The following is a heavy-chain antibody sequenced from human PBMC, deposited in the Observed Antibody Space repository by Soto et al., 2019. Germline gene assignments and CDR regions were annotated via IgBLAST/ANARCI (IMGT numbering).Heavy chain of an antibody. CDR3: ATEGPSTQQPFDN. CDR2: IKSKSDSGTT. CDR1: GFTFSNAW. Sequence: GGSLRLSCAPSGFTFSNAWMSWFRQAPGKGLEWVGRIKSKSDSGTTDYFAPVHGRFTISRDDSEDTLYLQMHSLKTEDTAVYYCATEGPSTQQPFDNWGQETLVTVSS. J-gene: IGHJ4*02. D-gene: IGHD2-2*01. V-gene: IGHV3-15*01.